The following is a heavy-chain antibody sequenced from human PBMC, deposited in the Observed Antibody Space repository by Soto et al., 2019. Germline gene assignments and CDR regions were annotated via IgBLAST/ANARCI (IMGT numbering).Heavy chain of an antibody. V-gene: IGHV4-30-2*01. CDR3: ARVPRNCSSTSCYPGGWFDP. CDR1: GGSISSGGYS. J-gene: IGHJ5*02. D-gene: IGHD2-2*01. CDR2: IYHSGST. Sequence: QLQLQEFGSGLVKPSQTLSLTCAVSGGSISSGGYSWSWIRQPPGKGLEWIGYIYHSGSTYYNPSLKSRVTISVDRSKNQFSLKLSSVTAADTAVYYCARVPRNCSSTSCYPGGWFDPWGQGTLVTVSS.